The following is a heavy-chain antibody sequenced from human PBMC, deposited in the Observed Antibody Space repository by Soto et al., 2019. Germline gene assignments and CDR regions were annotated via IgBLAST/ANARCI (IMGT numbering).Heavy chain of an antibody. V-gene: IGHV4-30-4*01. D-gene: IGHD3-22*01. CDR3: AREVGTTMIDY. Sequence: SETLSLTCTVSGGSISSGDYYWSWIRQPPGKGLEWIGYIYYSGSTYYNPSLKSRVTISVDTSKNQFSLKLSSVTAADTAVYYCAREVGTTMIDYWGQGTLVTVSS. CDR2: IYYSGST. J-gene: IGHJ4*02. CDR1: GGSISSGDYY.